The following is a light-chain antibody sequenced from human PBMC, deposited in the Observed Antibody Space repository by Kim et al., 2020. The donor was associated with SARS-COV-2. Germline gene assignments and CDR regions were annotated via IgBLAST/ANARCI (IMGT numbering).Light chain of an antibody. J-gene: IGKJ2*01. V-gene: IGKV1-5*03. Sequence: SASIGSRVTITCRASQSSSSWLAWYQQKPGRAPKLLIYKATGLEPGDPARFSGRGSGTQFTRSINNLQPDDFATYYCQQYSSYPYTFGQGTKLEI. CDR1: QSSSSW. CDR3: QQYSSYPYT. CDR2: KAT.